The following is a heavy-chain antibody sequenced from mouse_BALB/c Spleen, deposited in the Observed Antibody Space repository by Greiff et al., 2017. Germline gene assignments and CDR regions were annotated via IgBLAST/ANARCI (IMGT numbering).Heavy chain of an antibody. CDR1: GFNIKDTY. Sequence: EVQLQQSGAELVKPGASVKLSCTASGFNIKDTYMHWVKQRPEQGLEWIGRIDPANGNTKYDPKFQGKATITADTSSNTAYLQLSSLTSEDTAVYYCAFYYGNRGAMDYWGQGTSVTVSS. D-gene: IGHD2-1*01. J-gene: IGHJ4*01. CDR3: AFYYGNRGAMDY. V-gene: IGHV14-3*02. CDR2: IDPANGNT.